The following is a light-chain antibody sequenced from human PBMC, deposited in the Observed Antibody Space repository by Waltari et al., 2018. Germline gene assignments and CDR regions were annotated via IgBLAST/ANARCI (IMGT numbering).Light chain of an antibody. V-gene: IGKV4-1*01. CDR3: QQYYNTPLT. CDR2: WAS. J-gene: IGKJ4*01. CDR1: QGLLFTSNNKNY. Sequence: DIVMTQSPDSLAVSLGERATINCRSSQGLLFTSNNKNYLSWYQKKAGQPPRLLLYWASTRESGVPDRFSGGGSGTEFTLSISSLQAEDVAVYYCQQYYNTPLTFGGGTKVDI.